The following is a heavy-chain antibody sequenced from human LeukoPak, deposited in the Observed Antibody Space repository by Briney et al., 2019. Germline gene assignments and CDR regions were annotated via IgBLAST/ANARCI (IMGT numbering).Heavy chain of an antibody. V-gene: IGHV5-51*01. CDR3: ARQLRYSFDAFDI. D-gene: IGHD3-9*01. Sequence: GESLKISCKGSGYSFPNYWIGGVRHMPGKGLEWMGIFYPGDFDTRYSPSFQGQVTISADPSTSTAYLQWSSLKASDTAMYYCARQLRYSFDAFDIWGQGTMVTVSS. CDR1: GYSFPNYW. J-gene: IGHJ3*02. CDR2: FYPGDFDT.